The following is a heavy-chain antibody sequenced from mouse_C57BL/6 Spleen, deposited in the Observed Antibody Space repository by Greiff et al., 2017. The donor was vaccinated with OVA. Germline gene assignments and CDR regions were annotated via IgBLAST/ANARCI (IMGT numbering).Heavy chain of an antibody. D-gene: IGHD2-4*01. J-gene: IGHJ2*01. CDR3: ARSAYYDYDDGGYFDY. CDR2: IWTGGGT. Sequence: VQLVESGPGLVAPSQSLSITCTVSGFSLTSYAISWVRQPPGKGLEWLGVIWTGGGTNYNLALKSRLSISKDNSKSQVFLKMNSLQTDDTARYYCARSAYYDYDDGGYFDYWGQGTTLTVSS. V-gene: IGHV2-9-1*01. CDR1: GFSLTSYA.